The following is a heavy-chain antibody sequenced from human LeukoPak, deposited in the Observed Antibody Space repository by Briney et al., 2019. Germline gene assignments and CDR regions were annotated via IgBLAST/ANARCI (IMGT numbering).Heavy chain of an antibody. Sequence: PSETLSLTCTVSGASISSYYWSWIRQPPGKGLEWIGYTYYSGSTNYNPSLKSRVTISVDTSKNQFSLKLSSVTAADTAVYYCASPHPGLLFRGYPEYYFDYWGQGTLVTVSS. V-gene: IGHV4-59*01. J-gene: IGHJ4*02. CDR2: TYYSGST. CDR1: GASISSYY. D-gene: IGHD2-21*01. CDR3: ASPHPGLLFRGYPEYYFDY.